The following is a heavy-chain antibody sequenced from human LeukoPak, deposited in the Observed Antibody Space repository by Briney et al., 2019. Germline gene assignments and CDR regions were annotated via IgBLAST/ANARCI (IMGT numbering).Heavy chain of an antibody. D-gene: IGHD3-3*01. V-gene: IGHV1-69*05. J-gene: IGHJ3*02. CDR1: GGTFSSYA. CDR3: ARVNLLFGVVTYFDI. Sequence: EASVKVSCKASGGTFSSYAISWVRQAPGQGLEWMGRIIPIFGTANYAQKFQGRVTITTDESTSTAYMELSSLRSEDTAVYYCARVNLLFGVVTYFDIWGQGTMVTVS. CDR2: IIPIFGTA.